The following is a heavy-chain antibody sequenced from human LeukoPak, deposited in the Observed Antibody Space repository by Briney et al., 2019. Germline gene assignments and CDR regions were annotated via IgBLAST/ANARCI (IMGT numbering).Heavy chain of an antibody. D-gene: IGHD2-15*01. Sequence: SGGSLRLSCAASGFAFSSYDMHWVRQATGKGLEWVSGIGIAADTYYAGSVKGRFTISRDSVKNSLYLQMNSLRAGDTAVYYCVRAVYCSGGSCTLLPPLWGQGALVTVSS. J-gene: IGHJ4*02. CDR3: VRAVYCSGGSCTLLPPL. CDR2: IGIAADT. V-gene: IGHV3-13*04. CDR1: GFAFSSYD.